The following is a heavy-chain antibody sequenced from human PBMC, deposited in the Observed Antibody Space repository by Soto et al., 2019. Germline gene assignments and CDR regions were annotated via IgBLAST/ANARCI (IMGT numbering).Heavy chain of an antibody. CDR3: ARDQSSGYLPDGMDV. CDR2: IIPIFGTA. V-gene: IGHV1-69*06. CDR1: GDTFSSYV. D-gene: IGHD3-22*01. Sequence: KLSCKTAGDTFSSYVISWVRKAPGQGLEWTGGIIPIFGTANYAQKFQGRVTITADKSTSTAYMELSSLRSEDTAVYYCARDQSSGYLPDGMDVWGQGTTVTVSS. J-gene: IGHJ6*02.